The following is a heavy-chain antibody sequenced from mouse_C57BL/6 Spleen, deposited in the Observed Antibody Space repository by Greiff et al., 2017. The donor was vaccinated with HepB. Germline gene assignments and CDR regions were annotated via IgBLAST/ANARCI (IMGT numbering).Heavy chain of an antibody. V-gene: IGHV1-39*01. D-gene: IGHD4-1*01. Sequence: VHVKQSGPELVKPGASVKISCKASGYSFTDYNMNWVKQSNGKSLEWIGVINPNYGTTSYNQKFKGKATLTVDQSSSTAYMQLNSLTSEDSAVYYCARSVTRTGYFDYWGQGTTLTVSS. CDR3: ARSVTRTGYFDY. CDR1: GYSFTDYN. J-gene: IGHJ2*01. CDR2: INPNYGTT.